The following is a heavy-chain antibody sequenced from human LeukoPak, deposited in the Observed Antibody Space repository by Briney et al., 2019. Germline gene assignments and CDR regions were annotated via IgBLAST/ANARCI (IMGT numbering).Heavy chain of an antibody. Sequence: GGSLRLSCAASGFTFSSYGMHWVRQAPDKGLEWVAFIRYDGSNKYYADSVKGRFTISRDNSKNTLYLQMNSLRAEDTAVYYCAKDLQEWLSLNYFDYWSQGTLVTVSS. D-gene: IGHD3-3*01. CDR1: GFTFSSYG. CDR3: AKDLQEWLSLNYFDY. V-gene: IGHV3-30*02. CDR2: IRYDGSNK. J-gene: IGHJ4*02.